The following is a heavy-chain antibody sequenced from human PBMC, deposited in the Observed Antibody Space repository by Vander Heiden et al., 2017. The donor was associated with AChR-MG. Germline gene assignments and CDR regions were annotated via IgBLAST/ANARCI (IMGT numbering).Heavy chain of an antibody. CDR1: GFTFSSYS. J-gene: IGHJ4*01. CDR3: ARDQNYDFWSGG. V-gene: IGHV3-21*01. D-gene: IGHD3-3*01. Sequence: EVQLVESGGGLVKPGGSLRLSCAASGFTFSSYSMNWVRQAPGKGLEWVSSISSSSSYIYYADSVKGRFTISRDNAKNSLYLQMNRLRAEDTAVYYCARDQNYDFWSGGWGHGTLVTVSS. CDR2: ISSSSSYI.